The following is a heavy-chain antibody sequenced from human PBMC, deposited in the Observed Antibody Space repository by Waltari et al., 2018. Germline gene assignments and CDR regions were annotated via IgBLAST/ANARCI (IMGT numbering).Heavy chain of an antibody. V-gene: IGHV3-7*01. CDR3: ARDPAFGAFDF. CDR1: GFSFSGSW. D-gene: IGHD3-10*01. Sequence: EVQLLESGGGLVQPGGSLSISCAASGFSFSGSWMTWVRQAPGKGLEWVAEINPDGSGEYYVDSVNGRFTISRDNTKNSLYLQMNSLRPDDTAVYFCARDPAFGAFDFWGQGTVVTVSS. J-gene: IGHJ3*01. CDR2: INPDGSGE.